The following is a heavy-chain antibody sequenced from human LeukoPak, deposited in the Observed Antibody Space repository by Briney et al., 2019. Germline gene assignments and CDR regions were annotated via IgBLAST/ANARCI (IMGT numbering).Heavy chain of an antibody. CDR3: ARSIYCSSTSCRDY. Sequence: SETLSLTCTVSGGSIRSYYWSWIRQPPGKGLEWIGYMHHSGSTKHNPYLKSRVTLSVDTSKNQFSLKLSSVTAADMAVYYCARSIYCSSTSCRDYWGQGTLVTVSS. CDR1: GGSIRSYY. CDR2: MHHSGST. J-gene: IGHJ4*02. D-gene: IGHD2-2*01. V-gene: IGHV4-59*12.